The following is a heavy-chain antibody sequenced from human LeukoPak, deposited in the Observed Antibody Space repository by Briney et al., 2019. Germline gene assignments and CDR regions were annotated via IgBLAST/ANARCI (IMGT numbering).Heavy chain of an antibody. CDR1: GFSLTTSGVG. D-gene: IGHD3-3*01. CDR3: AHRLPSGSPWPFGYFDF. J-gene: IGHJ4*02. Sequence: SGPTLVNPTQTLTLTCTFSGFSLTTSGVGVGWIRQAPGEALEWLSVIYWDNDKRYSPSLKTRLTITKDTSRNQVVLTMTDMDPVDTATCYCAHRLPSGSPWPFGYFDFWGQGILVTVSS. V-gene: IGHV2-5*02. CDR2: IYWDNDK.